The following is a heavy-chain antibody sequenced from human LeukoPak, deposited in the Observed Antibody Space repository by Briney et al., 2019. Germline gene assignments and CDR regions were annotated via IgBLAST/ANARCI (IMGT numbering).Heavy chain of an antibody. Sequence: GGSLRLSCAASGFTFDDYGMSWVRQAPGKGLEWVSGINWNGGSTGYADSVKGRFTISRDNSKNTLYLQMNSLRAEDTAVYYCARDGYSGYARLNWFDPWGQGTLVTVSS. V-gene: IGHV3-20*04. CDR3: ARDGYSGYARLNWFDP. D-gene: IGHD5-12*01. CDR1: GFTFDDYG. J-gene: IGHJ5*02. CDR2: INWNGGST.